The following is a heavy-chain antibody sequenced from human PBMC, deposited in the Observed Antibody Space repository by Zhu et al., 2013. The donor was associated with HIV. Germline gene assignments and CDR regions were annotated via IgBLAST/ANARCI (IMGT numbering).Heavy chain of an antibody. D-gene: IGHD4-17*01. Sequence: QVQLVQSGVEVKMPGASVRLSCRASGFDVNDYDINWLRLAAGQGLEWLGWASPDSGRKGPAEKFQGRVTMTRNTSISTAYMELSSLRSEDTAVYYCARGVRTTRYNWFDPWGQGTLVTGLL. CDR2: ASPDSGRK. V-gene: IGHV1-8*02. CDR1: GFDVNDYD. J-gene: IGHJ5*02. CDR3: ARGVRTTRYNWFDP.